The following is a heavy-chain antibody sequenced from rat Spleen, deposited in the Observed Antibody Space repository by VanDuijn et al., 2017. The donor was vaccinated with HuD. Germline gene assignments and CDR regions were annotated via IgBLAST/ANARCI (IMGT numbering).Heavy chain of an antibody. Sequence: EVQLQESGPGLVKPSQSLSLTCSVTGHSITSSYRWNWIRKFPGNKLEWMGYINSAGTTNYNPSLKSRISITRDTSKNQFFLQLNSVTTEDTATYYCARFYWYFDFWGPGTMVTVSS. J-gene: IGHJ1*01. CDR1: GHSITSSYR. V-gene: IGHV3-3*01. CDR2: INSAGTT. CDR3: ARFYWYFDF.